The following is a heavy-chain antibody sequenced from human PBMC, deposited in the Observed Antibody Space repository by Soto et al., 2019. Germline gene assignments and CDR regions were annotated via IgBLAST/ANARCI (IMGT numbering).Heavy chain of an antibody. CDR1: GLSLSTRGVG. J-gene: IGHJ5*02. CDR2: IYWDEDK. D-gene: IGHD1-7*01. Sequence: QITLKESGPTLVKPTQTLTLTCTFSGLSLSTRGVGVGWIRQPPGKALEWLALIYWDEDKRYSPSLKSRLTITRDTPRNQVVLTMTNMDPVDTATYYCARSFTATRMCNRFDPWGQGTLVTVSS. V-gene: IGHV2-5*02. CDR3: ARSFTATRMCNRFDP.